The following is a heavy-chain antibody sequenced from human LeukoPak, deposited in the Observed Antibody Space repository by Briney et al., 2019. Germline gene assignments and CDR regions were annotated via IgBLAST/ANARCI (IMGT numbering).Heavy chain of an antibody. V-gene: IGHV3-33*01. CDR1: GFTFSSYG. J-gene: IGHJ3*02. Sequence: GGSLRLSCAASGFTFSSYGMHWVRQAPGKGLEWVAVIWYDGSNKYYADSVKGRFTISRDNSKNTLYLQMNSLRAEDTAVYYCASPLGYCSGGSCYSGGAFDIWGQGTMVIVSS. CDR3: ASPLGYCSGGSCYSGGAFDI. CDR2: IWYDGSNK. D-gene: IGHD2-15*01.